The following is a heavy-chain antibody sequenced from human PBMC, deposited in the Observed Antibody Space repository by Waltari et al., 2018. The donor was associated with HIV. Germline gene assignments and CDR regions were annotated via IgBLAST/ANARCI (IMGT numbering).Heavy chain of an antibody. V-gene: IGHV3-66*01. CDR3: ASPDTTMVHGHYYFYHMDV. CDR1: GFNVSRNY. Sequence: EVQMVESGGGLLQPGGSRRLSCAAPGFNVSRNYMSWVRQAPGKGLEWVSLIYTGGSTYYADSCKGRFTISRDNSKNTLYLQMNSLRAEDTAVYYCASPDTTMVHGHYYFYHMDVWGQGTTVTVSS. CDR2: IYTGGST. J-gene: IGHJ6*02. D-gene: IGHD5-18*01.